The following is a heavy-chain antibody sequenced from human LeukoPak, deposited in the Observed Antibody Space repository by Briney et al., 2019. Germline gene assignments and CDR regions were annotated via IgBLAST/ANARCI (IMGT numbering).Heavy chain of an antibody. V-gene: IGHV3-7*04. CDR2: TKQDGSET. CDR3: ARDKVYGDSFFDY. CDR1: GFTFSSYW. J-gene: IGHJ4*02. Sequence: GGSLRLSCAASGFTFSSYWMSWVRQAPGKGLEWVANTKQDGSETHYVGSEKGRFTISRDNAKNSLYLQMSSLRAEDTAVYYCARDKVYGDSFFDYWGQGTLVTVSS. D-gene: IGHD4-17*01.